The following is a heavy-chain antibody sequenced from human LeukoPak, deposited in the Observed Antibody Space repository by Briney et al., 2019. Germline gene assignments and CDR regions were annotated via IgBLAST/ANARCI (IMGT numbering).Heavy chain of an antibody. CDR3: ARDLYIVVVAAANENAFDI. J-gene: IGHJ3*02. CDR2: ISPNSGGT. CDR1: GYTFTGYY. Sequence: ASVKVSCKASGYTFTGYYMHWVRQAPGQGLEWMGWISPNSGGTNYAQKFQGRVTMTRDTSISTAYMELSRLRSDDTAVYYCARDLYIVVVAAANENAFDIWGQGTMVTVSS. V-gene: IGHV1-2*02. D-gene: IGHD2-2*01.